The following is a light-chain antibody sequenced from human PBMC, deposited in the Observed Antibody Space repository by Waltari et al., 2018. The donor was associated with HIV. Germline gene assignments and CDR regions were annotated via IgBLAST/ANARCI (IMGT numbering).Light chain of an antibody. CDR1: KSVFYSSNNKDY. Sequence: IVMTQSPDSLSVSLGGRATINCTSSKSVFYSSNNKDYLAWYQVRPGQPPNLLIYWASTRESGVPDRFSGSGSGTNFTLTITSLQAEDVATYYCHQYFNTPLTFGGGTTVEI. CDR3: HQYFNTPLT. CDR2: WAS. V-gene: IGKV4-1*01. J-gene: IGKJ4*01.